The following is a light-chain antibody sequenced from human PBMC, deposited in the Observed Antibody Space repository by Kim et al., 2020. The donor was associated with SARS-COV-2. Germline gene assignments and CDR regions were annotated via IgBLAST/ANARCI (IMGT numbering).Light chain of an antibody. CDR3: CSYAGGYTYV. J-gene: IGLJ1*01. V-gene: IGLV2-11*03. CDR2: DDS. Sequence: HTVTISCSGTSSDVVDYNAVSWYQQHTGKAPKVIFYDDSRRPSGVPNRCSGAKSGNTASLTISGLQAEDEADYYCCSYAGGYTYVLGTGTKVTVL. CDR1: SSDVVDYNA.